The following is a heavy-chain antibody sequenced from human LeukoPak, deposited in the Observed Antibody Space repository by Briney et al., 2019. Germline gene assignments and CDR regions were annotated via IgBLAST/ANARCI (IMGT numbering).Heavy chain of an antibody. CDR2: IYSGGST. J-gene: IGHJ4*02. CDR3: AKAPRVGALYYFDY. D-gene: IGHD1-26*01. V-gene: IGHV3-53*01. CDR1: GFTVSSNY. Sequence: PGGSLRLSCAASGFTVSSNYMSWVRQAPGKGLEWVSVIYSGGSTYYADSVKGRFTISRDNSKNTLYLQMNSLRAEDTAVYYCAKAPRVGALYYFDYWGQGTLVTVSS.